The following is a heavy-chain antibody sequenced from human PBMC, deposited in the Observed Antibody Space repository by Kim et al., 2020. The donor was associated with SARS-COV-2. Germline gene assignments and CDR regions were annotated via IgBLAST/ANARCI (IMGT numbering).Heavy chain of an antibody. CDR3: ARGGAVLRCLVWLSSYFDY. Sequence: ASVKVSCKASGYTFSNYAMHWVRQAPGQRLEWMGWINAGSGNTEYSQKFQGRLIITRDTSASTAYMELSSLRSEDTAVYYCARGGAVLRCLVWLSSYFDY. J-gene: IGHJ4*01. D-gene: IGHD3-3*01. CDR2: INAGSGNT. CDR1: GYTFSNYA. V-gene: IGHV1-3*01.